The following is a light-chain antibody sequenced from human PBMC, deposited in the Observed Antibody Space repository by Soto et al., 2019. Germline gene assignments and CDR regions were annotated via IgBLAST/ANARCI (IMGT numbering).Light chain of an antibody. CDR3: QHYQNWHT. V-gene: IGKV3-15*01. J-gene: IGKJ4*01. Sequence: EIVLTQSPGTLSVSPGEGATLSFRASQSVSNNYLAWYQQKPGQAPRLLMYGASARAAGIPARFSGSWSGTEFTLTINSLQSEDSAVYYCQHYQNWHTFGGGTKVDIK. CDR2: GAS. CDR1: QSVSNN.